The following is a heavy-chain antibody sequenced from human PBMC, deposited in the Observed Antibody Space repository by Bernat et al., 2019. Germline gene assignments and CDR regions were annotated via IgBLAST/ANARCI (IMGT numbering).Heavy chain of an antibody. Sequence: EVQLVESGGGLVQPGGSLRLSCAASGFTFSSYDMHWVRQATGKGLEWVSAIGTAGDTYYPGSVKSGFTISRENAKNSLYLQMNSLRAGDTAVYYCARVRYYDVWSGYHYWYFELWGRGTLVTVSS. J-gene: IGHJ2*01. CDR2: IGTAGDT. CDR3: ARVRYYDVWSGYHYWYFEL. CDR1: GFTFSSYD. V-gene: IGHV3-13*04. D-gene: IGHD3-3*01.